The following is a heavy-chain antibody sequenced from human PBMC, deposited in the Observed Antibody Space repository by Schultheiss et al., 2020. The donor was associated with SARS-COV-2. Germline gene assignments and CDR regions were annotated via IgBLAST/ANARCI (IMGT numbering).Heavy chain of an antibody. CDR2: ISYDGSNK. CDR3: ARSYCSSTSCSPLDY. D-gene: IGHD2-2*01. V-gene: IGHV3-30*04. Sequence: GGSLRLSCAASGFTFSSYAMHWVRQAPGKGLEWVAVISYDGSNKYYADSVKGRFTISRENSKNTLYLQMNSLRAEDTAVYYCARSYCSSTSCSPLDYWGQGTLVTVSS. J-gene: IGHJ4*02. CDR1: GFTFSSYA.